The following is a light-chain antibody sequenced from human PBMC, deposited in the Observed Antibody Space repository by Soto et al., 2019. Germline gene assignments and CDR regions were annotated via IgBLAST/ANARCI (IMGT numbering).Light chain of an antibody. CDR1: DSNIGSNT. CDR2: SNN. Sequence: QSVLTQPPSASGTPGQRVTISCSGSDSNIGSNTVNWYQQLPGTAPKLLIYSNNQRPSGVPDRISGSKSGTSASLAINGLQSEDEAAYYCAAWDDSLYVFGTGTKPTVL. J-gene: IGLJ1*01. V-gene: IGLV1-44*01. CDR3: AAWDDSLYV.